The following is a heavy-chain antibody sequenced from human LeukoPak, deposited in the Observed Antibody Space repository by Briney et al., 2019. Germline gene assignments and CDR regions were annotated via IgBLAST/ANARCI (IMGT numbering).Heavy chain of an antibody. Sequence: SETLSLTCAVYGGSFSGYYWSWIRQPPGKGLEWIGEINHSGSTNYNPSLKSRVTISVDKSKNQFSLKLSSVTAADTAVYYCARDYGDYRKTLDYWGQGTLVTVSS. CDR3: ARDYGDYRKTLDY. CDR2: INHSGST. V-gene: IGHV4-34*01. J-gene: IGHJ4*02. CDR1: GGSFSGYY. D-gene: IGHD4-17*01.